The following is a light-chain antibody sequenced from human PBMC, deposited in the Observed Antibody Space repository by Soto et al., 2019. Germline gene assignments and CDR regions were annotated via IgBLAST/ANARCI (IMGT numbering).Light chain of an antibody. V-gene: IGKV3-20*01. Sequence: VVLTQSPGTLSLSPGARATLSCRASRSVSISFLAWYQQKPGQAPKRLIYGASNRATGIPDRFSGSWSGTDFSLIISRLEPEESAVYYCQQFGGSLRAFGQGTKVEI. J-gene: IGKJ1*01. CDR2: GAS. CDR3: QQFGGSLRA. CDR1: RSVSISF.